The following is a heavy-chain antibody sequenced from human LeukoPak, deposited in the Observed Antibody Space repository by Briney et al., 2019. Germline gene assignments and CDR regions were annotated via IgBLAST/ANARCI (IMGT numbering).Heavy chain of an antibody. D-gene: IGHD6-13*01. Sequence: SETLSLTCAVYGGSVSGYYWSWIRQPPGKGLEWIGEINHSGSTNYNPSLKSRVTISVDTSKNQFSLKLSSVTAADTAVYYCAISPGIAAAGFDYWGQGTLVTVSS. J-gene: IGHJ4*02. CDR2: INHSGST. V-gene: IGHV4-34*01. CDR3: AISPGIAAAGFDY. CDR1: GGSVSGYY.